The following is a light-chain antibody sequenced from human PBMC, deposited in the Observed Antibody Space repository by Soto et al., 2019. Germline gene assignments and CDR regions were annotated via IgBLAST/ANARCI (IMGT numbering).Light chain of an antibody. CDR2: DAS. CDR3: HQRSSWPWT. Sequence: IVLTQSPATLSLSPGERATLSCRASQSVSTNLAWYQQRAGQAPRLLIYDASNRAAGIPARFSGSGSGADFTLTISSLEPEGFALYYCHQRSSWPWTVGQGTKVDIK. J-gene: IGKJ1*01. V-gene: IGKV3-11*01. CDR1: QSVSTN.